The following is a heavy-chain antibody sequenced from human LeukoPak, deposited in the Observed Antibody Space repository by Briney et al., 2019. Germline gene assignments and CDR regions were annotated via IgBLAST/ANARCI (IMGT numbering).Heavy chain of an antibody. CDR1: GYSFSRYW. V-gene: IGHV5-51*01. D-gene: IGHD3-22*01. J-gene: IGHJ3*02. CDR2: IYPGDSQS. CDR3: ARPEYYYDSSGSPWAFDI. Sequence: GESLKISCKGSGYSFSRYWXXWVRXMPGKXLEWMGIIYPGDSQSRYSPSFQGQVTISVDKSISTAYLQWSSLKASDTAMYYCARPEYYYDSSGSPWAFDIWGQGTMVIVSS.